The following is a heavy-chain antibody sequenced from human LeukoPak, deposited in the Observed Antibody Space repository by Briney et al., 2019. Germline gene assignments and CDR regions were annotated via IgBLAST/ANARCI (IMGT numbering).Heavy chain of an antibody. D-gene: IGHD5-12*01. CDR2: IIPIFGTA. CDR3: ARARGYSGYDLDY. CDR1: GGTFSSYA. V-gene: IGHV1-69*13. J-gene: IGHJ4*02. Sequence: GASVKVSCKAPGGTFSSYAISWVRQAPGQGLEWMGGIIPIFGTANYAQKFQGRVTITADESTSTAYMELSSLRSEDTAVYYCARARGYSGYDLDYWGQGTLVTVSS.